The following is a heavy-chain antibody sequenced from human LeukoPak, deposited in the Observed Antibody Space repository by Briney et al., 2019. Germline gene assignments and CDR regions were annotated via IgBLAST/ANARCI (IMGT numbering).Heavy chain of an antibody. CDR3: AKGGYFYDSSDAY. V-gene: IGHV3-48*03. Sequence: GGSLRLSCAASGFTFSSYEMNWVRQAPGKGLEWLSYISSSGSAIYYADSVKGRFTISRDNAKNSLYLQMNSLRAEDTAVYYCAKGGYFYDSSDAYWGQGTLVTVHS. CDR1: GFTFSSYE. CDR2: ISSSGSAI. J-gene: IGHJ4*02. D-gene: IGHD3-22*01.